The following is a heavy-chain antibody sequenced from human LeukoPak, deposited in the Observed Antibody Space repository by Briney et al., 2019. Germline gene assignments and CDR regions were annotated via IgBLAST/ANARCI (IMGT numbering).Heavy chain of an antibody. CDR1: GDSISSYY. CDR2: IYYSGST. Sequence: PSETLSLTCTGSGDSISSYYWSWIRQPPGEGLEWIGYIYYSGSTNYNPSLKSRVTISVDTSKNQFSLKLSSVTAADTAVYYCARVSAAMVDYWGQGTLVTVSS. CDR3: ARVSAAMVDY. V-gene: IGHV4-59*01. J-gene: IGHJ4*02. D-gene: IGHD5-18*01.